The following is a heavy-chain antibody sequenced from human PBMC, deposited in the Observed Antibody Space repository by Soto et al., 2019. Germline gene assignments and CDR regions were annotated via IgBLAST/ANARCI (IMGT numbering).Heavy chain of an antibody. J-gene: IGHJ4*02. V-gene: IGHV3-7*03. CDR3: ARTGDGHHDFLDY. CDR1: GFTFSSYW. CDR2: INQDGNED. Sequence: SGFTFSSYWMNWVRQAPGKGLEWVANINQDGNEDNLLDSVKGRFTISRDNAKNSLFLQMNSLRVDDTAVYYCARTGDGHHDFLDYWGQGALVTVSS. D-gene: IGHD1-1*01.